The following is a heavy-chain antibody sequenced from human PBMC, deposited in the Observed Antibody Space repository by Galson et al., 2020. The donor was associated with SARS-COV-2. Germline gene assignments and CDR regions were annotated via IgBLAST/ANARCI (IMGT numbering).Heavy chain of an antibody. CDR3: ARQGVTMKFLLTVPGWFFDL. D-gene: IGHD3-16*01. Sequence: SETLSPTCAVPGVSISNTNYWSWIRQAPGKGLEWIGSVHTSGSKYFNPPLKSRATISLDTSTNQFSLSLTSLNAADTALYYCARQGVTMKFLLTVPGWFFDLWGRGTLVTVSS. CDR2: VHTSGSK. CDR1: GVSISNTNY. V-gene: IGHV4-38-2*01. J-gene: IGHJ2*01.